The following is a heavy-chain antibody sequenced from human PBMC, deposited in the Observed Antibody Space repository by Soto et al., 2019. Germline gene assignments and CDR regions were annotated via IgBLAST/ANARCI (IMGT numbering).Heavy chain of an antibody. D-gene: IGHD6-19*01. CDR1: GDSISSGSY. Sequence: SETLSLTCTVSGDSISSGSYWGWIRQRPGEGPEWIASIYHGGTTFYNPSLKSRISISVDTSKNQFSLRLTSVTAADTATYYCARVHVMVVAGSTFDYWGPGTLVTVSS. CDR3: ARVHVMVVAGSTFDY. CDR2: IYHGGTT. V-gene: IGHV4-38-2*02. J-gene: IGHJ4*03.